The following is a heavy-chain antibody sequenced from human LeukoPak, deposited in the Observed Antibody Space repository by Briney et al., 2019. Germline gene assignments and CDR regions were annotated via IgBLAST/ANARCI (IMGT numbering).Heavy chain of an antibody. J-gene: IGHJ4*02. V-gene: IGHV3-7*04. CDR1: GFAFSSYW. D-gene: IGHD3-10*01. Sequence: GGPLRLSCVASGFAFSSYWMSWVRQAPGKGPEWVANIKGDGSDKYYLDSLKGRFTVSRDNAKNSLYLQVNSLRGDDTAIYYCARPFGSGTYYQFDLWGQGTLVTVSS. CDR3: ARPFGSGTYYQFDL. CDR2: IKGDGSDK.